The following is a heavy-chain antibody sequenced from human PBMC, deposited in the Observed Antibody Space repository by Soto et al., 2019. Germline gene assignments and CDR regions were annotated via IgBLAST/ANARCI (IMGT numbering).Heavy chain of an antibody. CDR3: ARKKGDTFDI. J-gene: IGHJ3*02. CDR1: GFTFKDFC. Sequence: PGGSLRLSCAVSGFTFKDFCMGWIRQAPGKGLEWVSYISSGGTTIYYADSVKGRFTSSRDNAKNSLYLQMNSLRAEDTAVYYCARKKGDTFDIWGQGTMVTVSS. CDR2: ISSGGTTI. V-gene: IGHV3-11*01.